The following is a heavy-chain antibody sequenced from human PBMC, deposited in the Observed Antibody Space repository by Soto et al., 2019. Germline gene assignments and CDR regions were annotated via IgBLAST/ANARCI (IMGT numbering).Heavy chain of an antibody. CDR2: ISSSGSLI. V-gene: IGHV3-48*03. CDR1: GFSFSGYG. CDR3: ATTVTTVDY. J-gene: IGHJ4*02. D-gene: IGHD4-17*01. Sequence: PGGSLRLSCAASGFSFSGYGMNWVRQAPGKGLEWISYISSSGSLIYYADSLKGRFTISRDNAKNSLYLQMNSLRAEDTAVYYCATTVTTVDYWGQGTRVTV.